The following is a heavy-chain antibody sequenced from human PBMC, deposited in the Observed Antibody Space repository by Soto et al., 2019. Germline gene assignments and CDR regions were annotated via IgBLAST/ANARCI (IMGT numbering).Heavy chain of an antibody. CDR3: GRDLTSNANCIDP. CDR1: GDYVHVGGYY. D-gene: IGHD2-2*01. V-gene: IGHV4-30-4*01. CDR2: IYYTGKT. J-gene: IGHJ5*02. Sequence: SETLSLTCSVSGDYVHVGGYYWTWIRQRPGKGLEWMGNIYYTGKTYYNPSLESRLTMSVDRSKNQFSLRLTSVTAADTAVYFCGRDLTSNANCIDPWGQGTLVPSPQ.